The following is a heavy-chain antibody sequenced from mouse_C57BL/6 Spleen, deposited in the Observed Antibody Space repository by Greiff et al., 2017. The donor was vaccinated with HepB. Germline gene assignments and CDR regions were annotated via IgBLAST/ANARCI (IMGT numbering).Heavy chain of an antibody. J-gene: IGHJ3*01. Sequence: EVKLVESGGGLVKPGGSLKLSCAASGFTFSSYTMSWVRQTPEKRLEWVATISGGGGNTYYPDSVKGRFTISRDNAKNTLYLQMSSLRSEDTALYYCARSFNYGSSFAYWGQGTLVTVSA. CDR1: GFTFSSYT. D-gene: IGHD1-1*01. CDR2: ISGGGGNT. V-gene: IGHV5-9*01. CDR3: ARSFNYGSSFAY.